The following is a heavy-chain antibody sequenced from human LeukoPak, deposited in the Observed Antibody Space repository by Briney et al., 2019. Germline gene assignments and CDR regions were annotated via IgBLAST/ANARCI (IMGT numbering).Heavy chain of an antibody. CDR1: GFIFSSYT. CDR3: TFSSYGDHVGVDAFDI. V-gene: IGHV3-74*01. J-gene: IGHJ3*02. CDR2: INSDGSRT. Sequence: GGSLRLSCEASGFIFSSYTMNWVRQAPGKGLVWVSRINSDGSRTSYADSVQGRFTISRDNAKNTVYLQMNSLRAEDTAVYYCTFSSYGDHVGVDAFDIWGQGTMVTVSS. D-gene: IGHD4-17*01.